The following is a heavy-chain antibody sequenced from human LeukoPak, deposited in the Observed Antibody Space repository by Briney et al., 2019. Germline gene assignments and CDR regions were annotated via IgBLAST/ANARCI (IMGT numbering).Heavy chain of an antibody. D-gene: IGHD3-3*01. CDR1: GGSISSGDYY. CDR3: ARSYDFWSGYYRRLSDYFDY. CDR2: IYYSGST. Sequence: PSETLSLTCTVSGGSISSGDYYWSWIRQPPGKGLEWIGYIYYSGSTYYNPSLKSRVTISVDTSKNQFSLKLSPVTAADTAVYYCARSYDFWSGYYRRLSDYFDYWGQGTLVTVSS. V-gene: IGHV4-30-4*08. J-gene: IGHJ4*02.